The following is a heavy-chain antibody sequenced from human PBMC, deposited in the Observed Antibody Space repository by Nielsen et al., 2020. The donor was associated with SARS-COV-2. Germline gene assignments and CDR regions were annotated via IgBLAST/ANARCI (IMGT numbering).Heavy chain of an antibody. CDR2: IYHSGST. J-gene: IGHJ4*02. V-gene: IGHV4-38-2*02. Sequence: SETLSLTCTVSGYSISSGYYWGWIRQPPGKGLEWIGSIYHSGSTYYNPSLKSRVTISVDTSKNQFSLKLSSVTAADTAVYYCARDGGYSGYEWHYWGQGTLVTVSS. D-gene: IGHD5-12*01. CDR1: GYSISSGYY. CDR3: ARDGGYSGYEWHY.